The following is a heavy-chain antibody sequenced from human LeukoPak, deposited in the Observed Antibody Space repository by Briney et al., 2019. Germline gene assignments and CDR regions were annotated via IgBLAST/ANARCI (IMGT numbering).Heavy chain of an antibody. Sequence: GGSLRLSCAASGFTFSSYWMSWVRQAPGKGLEWVGRIKSKTDGGTTDYAAPVKGRFTISRDDSKNTLYLQMNSLKTEDTAVYYCTTDGPDSGSYPGLDYWGQGTLVTVSS. V-gene: IGHV3-15*01. CDR1: GFTFSSYW. J-gene: IGHJ4*02. CDR2: IKSKTDGGTT. CDR3: TTDGPDSGSYPGLDY. D-gene: IGHD1-26*01.